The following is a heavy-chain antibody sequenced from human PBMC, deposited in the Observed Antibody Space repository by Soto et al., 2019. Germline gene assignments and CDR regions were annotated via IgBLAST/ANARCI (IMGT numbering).Heavy chain of an antibody. D-gene: IGHD3-22*01. CDR2: IYWDDDK. CDR3: AHLTYYYDSSGYYSRAEYFQH. Sequence: QITLKESGPTLVKPTQTLTLTCTFSGFPLSTSGVGVGWIRQPPGKALEWLALIYWDDDKRYSPSLKSRLTIPKDTSKNQVVLTMTNMDPVDTATYYCAHLTYYYDSSGYYSRAEYFQHWGQGTLVTVSS. V-gene: IGHV2-5*02. J-gene: IGHJ1*01. CDR1: GFPLSTSGVG.